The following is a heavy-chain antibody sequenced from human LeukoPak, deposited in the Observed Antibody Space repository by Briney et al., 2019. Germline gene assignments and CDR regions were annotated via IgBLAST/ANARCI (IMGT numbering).Heavy chain of an antibody. D-gene: IGHD1-26*01. CDR3: ASARDSGSYPSPFDY. J-gene: IGHJ4*02. V-gene: IGHV1-2*02. Sequence: ASVKVSCKASGYTFTGYYMHWVRQAPGQGLEWMGWINPNSGGTNYAQKFQSRVTMTRDTSISTAYMELSRLRSDDTAVYYCASARDSGSYPSPFDYWGQGTLVTVSS. CDR2: INPNSGGT. CDR1: GYTFTGYY.